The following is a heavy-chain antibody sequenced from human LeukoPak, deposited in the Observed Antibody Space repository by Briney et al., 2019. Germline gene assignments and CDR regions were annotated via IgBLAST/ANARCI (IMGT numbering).Heavy chain of an antibody. J-gene: IGHJ6*03. CDR3: ARLRGETARGYSGYDMNYYYYYYMDV. D-gene: IGHD5-12*01. V-gene: IGHV4-39*01. Sequence: PSETLPLTCTVSGGSISSSTYYWGWIRQPPEKVLEWIGTIYYSGSTYYNPSIKSRVAISVETSKNQYSLKLSSVTAADTAVYYCARLRGETARGYSGYDMNYYYYYYMDVWGKGTTVPVSS. CDR2: IYYSGST. CDR1: GGSISSSTYY.